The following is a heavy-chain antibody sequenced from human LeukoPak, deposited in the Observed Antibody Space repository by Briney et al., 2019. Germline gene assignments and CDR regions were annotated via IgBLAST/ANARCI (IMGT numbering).Heavy chain of an antibody. CDR1: GFLFSSFE. V-gene: IGHV3-48*03. CDR2: ISSSGITI. CDR3: AREMGGYPFDY. Sequence: GGSLRLSCAASGFLFSSFEVNWVRQAPWKGLEWVSYISSSGITIYYADSVKGRFTISRDNAKNSLYLQMNSLRAEDTAVYYCAREMGGYPFDYWGQGTLVTVSS. D-gene: IGHD5-12*01. J-gene: IGHJ4*02.